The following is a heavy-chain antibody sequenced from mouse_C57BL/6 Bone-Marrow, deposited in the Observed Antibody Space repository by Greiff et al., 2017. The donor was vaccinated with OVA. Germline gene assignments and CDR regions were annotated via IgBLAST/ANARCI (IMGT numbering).Heavy chain of an antibody. Sequence: EVHLVESGPGLAKPSQTLSLTCSVTGYSITSDYWNWIRKFPGNKLEYMGYISYSGSTYYNPSLKSRISITRDTSKNQYYLQLNSVTTEDTATYYCARYTLYGYDVGYFDVWGTGTTVTVSS. CDR2: ISYSGST. V-gene: IGHV3-8*01. D-gene: IGHD2-2*01. J-gene: IGHJ1*03. CDR3: ARYTLYGYDVGYFDV. CDR1: GYSITSDY.